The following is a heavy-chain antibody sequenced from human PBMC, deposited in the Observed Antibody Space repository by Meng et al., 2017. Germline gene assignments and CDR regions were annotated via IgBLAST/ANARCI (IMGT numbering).Heavy chain of an antibody. CDR3: ARDEDISAAGKLFGDY. D-gene: IGHD6-25*01. V-gene: IGHV1-2*06. Sequence: QGQLGPSGAEVKKPGASVKASCKPSGYNFPDYYIHWVRRAPGQGLEWMGRINPKSGDTHYAQKFQARVTMTGDTSISTAYMELSGLRSDDTAMYYCARDEDISAAGKLFGDYWGQGTLVTVSS. CDR2: INPKSGDT. J-gene: IGHJ4*02. CDR1: GYNFPDYY.